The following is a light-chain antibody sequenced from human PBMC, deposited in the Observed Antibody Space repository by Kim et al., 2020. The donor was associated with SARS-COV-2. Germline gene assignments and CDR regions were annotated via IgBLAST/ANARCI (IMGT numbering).Light chain of an antibody. CDR1: QSPGKH. CDR2: GKS. J-gene: IGKJ4*01. CDR3: EQYNSWPPT. V-gene: IGKV3-15*01. Sequence: GSPGERAPPSQRARQSPGKHLARYQQKPGQAPRPIICGKSTRATGIPARFSGSGSGTEFTLTINSLQSEDFAVYYCEQYNSWPPTFGGGTKLEI.